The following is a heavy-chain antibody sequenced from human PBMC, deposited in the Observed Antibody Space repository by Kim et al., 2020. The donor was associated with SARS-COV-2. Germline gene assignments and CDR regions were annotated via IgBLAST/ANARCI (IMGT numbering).Heavy chain of an antibody. V-gene: IGHV7-4-1*02. CDR2: INTNTGNP. J-gene: IGHJ6*02. CDR1: GYTFTSYA. D-gene: IGHD6-19*01. CDR3: ARDGGQYSSGWYGTYYYYGMDV. Sequence: ASVKVSCKASGYTFTSYAMNWVRQAPGQGLEWMGWINTNTGNPTYAQGFTGRFVFSLDTSVSTAYLQISSLKAEDTAVYYCARDGGQYSSGWYGTYYYYGMDVWGQGTTVTVSS.